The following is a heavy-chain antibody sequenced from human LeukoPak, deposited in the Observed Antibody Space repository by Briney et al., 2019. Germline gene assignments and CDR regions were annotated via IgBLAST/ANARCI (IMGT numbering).Heavy chain of an antibody. CDR3: ARERAGPYYYGMDV. Sequence: WGSLRLSCAASGFTFSSYGMHWVRQAPGKGLEWVAVIWYDGSNKYYADSVKGRFTISRDNSKNTLYLQMNSLRAEDTAVYYCARERAGPYYYGMDVWGQGTTVTVSS. CDR2: IWYDGSNK. CDR1: GFTFSSYG. V-gene: IGHV3-33*01. J-gene: IGHJ6*02.